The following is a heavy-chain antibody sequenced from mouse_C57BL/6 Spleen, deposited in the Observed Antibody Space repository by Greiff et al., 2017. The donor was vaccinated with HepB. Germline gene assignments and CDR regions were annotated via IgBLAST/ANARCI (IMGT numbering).Heavy chain of an antibody. CDR3: ARLVPGFAY. CDR2: IHPNSGST. V-gene: IGHV1-64*01. J-gene: IGHJ3*01. CDR1: GYTFTSYW. Sequence: QVHVKQPGAELVKPGASVKLSCKASGYTFTSYWMHWVKQRPGQGLEWIGMIHPNSGSTNYNEKFKSKATLTVDKSSSTAYMQLSSLTSEDSAVYYCARLVPGFAYWGQGTLVTVSA.